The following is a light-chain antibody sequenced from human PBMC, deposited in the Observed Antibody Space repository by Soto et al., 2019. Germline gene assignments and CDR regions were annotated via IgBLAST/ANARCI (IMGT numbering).Light chain of an antibody. J-gene: IGLJ3*02. CDR1: TSNILNNF. CDR2: ANI. Sequence: QSVLPQPPSVSAAPGQRVTISCSGSTSNILNNFVSWYQHVPGRAPKLLIYANIKRPSGIPDRFSGSKPGTSATLDITGLQTEDEDDYYCAKWDTSLSAVVFGGGTKVTVL. CDR3: AKWDTSLSAVV. V-gene: IGLV1-51*01.